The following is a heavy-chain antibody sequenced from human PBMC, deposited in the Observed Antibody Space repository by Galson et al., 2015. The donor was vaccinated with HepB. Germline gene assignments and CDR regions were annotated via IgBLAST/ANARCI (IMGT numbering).Heavy chain of an antibody. CDR2: IDTNTGNP. CDR1: GYTFTGYY. J-gene: IGHJ6*03. V-gene: IGHV7-4-1*02. D-gene: IGHD3-16*01. CDR3: ARDGGGYMDV. Sequence: SVKVSCKASGYTFTGYYMHWVRQAPGQELEWMGWIDTNTGNPTYAQGFTGRFVFSLDTSVSTAYLQISSLKAEDTAVYYCARDGGGYMDVWGKGTTVTVSS.